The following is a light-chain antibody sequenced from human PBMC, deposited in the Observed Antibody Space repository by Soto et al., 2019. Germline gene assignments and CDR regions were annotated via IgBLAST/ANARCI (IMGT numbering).Light chain of an antibody. J-gene: IGKJ4*01. CDR1: QSISSW. CDR3: QQYNSYALT. Sequence: DIQMTQSPSPLSASVGDRVTITCRASQSISSWLAWYQQKPGKAPKLLIYDASSLESGVPSRFSGSGSGTEFTLTISSLQPDDFATYYCQQYNSYALTFGGGTKVEIK. CDR2: DAS. V-gene: IGKV1-5*01.